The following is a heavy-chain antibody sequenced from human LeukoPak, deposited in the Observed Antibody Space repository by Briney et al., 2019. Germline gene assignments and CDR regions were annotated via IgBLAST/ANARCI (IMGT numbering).Heavy chain of an antibody. CDR1: GFIFSTYA. V-gene: IGHV3-30*04. J-gene: IGHJ6*03. Sequence: GGSLRLSCAVSGFIFSTYALHWVRQAPGKGLEWVAVISYDGSNKYYADSVKGRFTISRDNSKNSLYLQMNSLRAEDTAVYYCAREAYYYYYMDVWGKGTTVTVSS. CDR3: AREAYYYYYMDV. CDR2: ISYDGSNK.